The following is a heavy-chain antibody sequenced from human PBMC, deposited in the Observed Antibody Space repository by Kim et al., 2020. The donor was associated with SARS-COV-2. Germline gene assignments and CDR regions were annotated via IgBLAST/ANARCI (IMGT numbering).Heavy chain of an antibody. Sequence: SETLSLTCTVSGGSISSYYWSWIRQPAGKGLEWIGRIYTSGSTNYNPSLKSRVTMSVDTSKNQFSLKLSSVTAADTAVYYCARDRPVSGSYWRNWFDPWGQGTLVTVSS. V-gene: IGHV4-4*07. J-gene: IGHJ5*02. CDR2: IYTSGST. D-gene: IGHD1-26*01. CDR3: ARDRPVSGSYWRNWFDP. CDR1: GGSISSYY.